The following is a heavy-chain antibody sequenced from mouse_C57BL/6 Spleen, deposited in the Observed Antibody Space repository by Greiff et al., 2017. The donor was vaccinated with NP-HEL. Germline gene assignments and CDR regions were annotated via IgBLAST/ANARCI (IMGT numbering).Heavy chain of an antibody. CDR1: GYTFTDYY. CDR3: ARSTTEYYFDY. CDR2: INPNNGGT. Sequence: VQLQQSGPELVKPGASVKISCKASGYTFTDYYMNWVKQSHGKSLEWIGDINPNNGGTSYNQKFKGKATLTVDKSSSTAYMELRSLTSEDSAVYYCARSTTEYYFDYWGQGTTLTVSS. D-gene: IGHD1-1*01. V-gene: IGHV1-26*01. J-gene: IGHJ2*01.